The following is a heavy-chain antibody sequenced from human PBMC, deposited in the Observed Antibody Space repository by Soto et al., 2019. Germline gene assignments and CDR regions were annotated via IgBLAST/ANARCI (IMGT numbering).Heavy chain of an antibody. D-gene: IGHD4-17*01. J-gene: IGHJ4*02. CDR2: IFYSGNT. V-gene: IGHV4-59*01. CDR1: GGYISPYY. Sequence: QVQLQESGPGLVKPSETLSLTCTVSGGYISPYYWSWIRQPPGKGLEWIGYIFYSGNTNYNPSLRSRVTISVDTSKNQFSLKLSSVTAADTAVYYCARDSGYGDPFDYWSQGTLVTVSS. CDR3: ARDSGYGDPFDY.